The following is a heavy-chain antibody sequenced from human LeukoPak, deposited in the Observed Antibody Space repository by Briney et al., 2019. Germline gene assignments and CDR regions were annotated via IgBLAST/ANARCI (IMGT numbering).Heavy chain of an antibody. CDR3: AKDIFRGSYFQYYFDY. D-gene: IGHD1-26*01. Sequence: GGSLRLSCAASGFTFDDYAMHWVRHAPGKGLEWVSGISWNSGSIGYADSVKGRFTISRDNAKNSLYLQMNSLRAEDTALYYCAKDIFRGSYFQYYFDYWGQGTLVTVSS. CDR2: ISWNSGSI. J-gene: IGHJ4*02. CDR1: GFTFDDYA. V-gene: IGHV3-9*01.